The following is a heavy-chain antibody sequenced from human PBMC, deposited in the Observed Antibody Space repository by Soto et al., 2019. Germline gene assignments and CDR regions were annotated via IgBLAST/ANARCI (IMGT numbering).Heavy chain of an antibody. CDR2: IVPIIGAA. V-gene: IGHV1-69*01. J-gene: IGHJ3*02. CDR3: ARGNPRERRLGGNIVVPNSDGLDI. CDR1: GGTFSSYA. Sequence: QVQLVQSGAEVKKPGSSVKVSCKASGGTFSSYAISWVRQAPGQGLEWMGGIVPIIGAAQYAEKFRDRVNSIADEFTSTAYMALSRLRSGDTAVYYGARGNPRERRLGGNIVVPNSDGLDIWDLGTMVTVSS. D-gene: IGHD3-16*02.